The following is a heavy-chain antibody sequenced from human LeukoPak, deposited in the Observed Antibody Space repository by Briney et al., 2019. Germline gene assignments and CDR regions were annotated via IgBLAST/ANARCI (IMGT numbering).Heavy chain of an antibody. V-gene: IGHV4-4*07. Sequence: PSETLSLTCTVSGGSIRSYYCNWIRQPPGKGLEWIGRIYTSGSTNYNPSLKSRVTMSVDTSKNQFSLKLSSVTAADTAVYYCARQGAWYFDLWGRGTLVTVSS. J-gene: IGHJ2*01. CDR1: GGSIRSYY. CDR3: ARQGAWYFDL. CDR2: IYTSGST.